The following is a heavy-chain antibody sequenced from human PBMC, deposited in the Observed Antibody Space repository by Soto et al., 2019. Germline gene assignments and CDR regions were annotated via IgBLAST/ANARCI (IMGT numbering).Heavy chain of an antibody. J-gene: IGHJ3*02. CDR3: ARHNYSSRKVDDAFDI. CDR2: IYPGDSES. Sequence: PGESLKISCKGSGYTFTSHWIAWVRQTPGKGLEWMGIIYPGDSESRYSTSFQGQVTISADKSISTAYLQWNSLKASDTAMYYCARHNYSSRKVDDAFDIWGQGTKVTVSS. V-gene: IGHV5-51*01. CDR1: GYTFTSHW. D-gene: IGHD2-2*01.